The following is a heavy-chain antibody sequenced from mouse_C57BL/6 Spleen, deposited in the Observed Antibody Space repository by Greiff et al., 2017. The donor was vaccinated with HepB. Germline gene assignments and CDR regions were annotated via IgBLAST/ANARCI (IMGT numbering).Heavy chain of an antibody. J-gene: IGHJ3*01. V-gene: IGHV5-9*01. Sequence: EVMLVESGGGLVKPGGSLKLSCAASGFTFSSYSMSWVRQTPEKRLEWVATISDGGGNTYYPDSVKGQFTISIDNAKNTLYLQMSSLRSEDTALYYCARHATAQAPSFDYWGQGTLVTVSA. D-gene: IGHD3-2*02. CDR3: ARHATAQAPSFDY. CDR1: GFTFSSYS. CDR2: ISDGGGNT.